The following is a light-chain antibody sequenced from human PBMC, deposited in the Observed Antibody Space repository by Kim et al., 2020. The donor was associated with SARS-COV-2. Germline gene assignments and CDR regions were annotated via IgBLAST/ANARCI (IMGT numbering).Light chain of an antibody. V-gene: IGKV1-39*01. J-gene: IGKJ3*01. CDR1: QSISSH. CDR3: QQNYSTPFT. Sequence: DIQMTQSPSSLSASVGDRVTITCRTSQSISSHLNWYHQKPGRAPKLLISAASTLQGGVPSRFSGSGSETDFTLTISSLQPEDFATYCCQQNYSTPFTFGHGTKVDIK. CDR2: AAS.